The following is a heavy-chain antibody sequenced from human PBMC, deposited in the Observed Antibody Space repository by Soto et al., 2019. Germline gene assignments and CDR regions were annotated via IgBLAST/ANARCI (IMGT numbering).Heavy chain of an antibody. CDR1: GDSIISSDFY. CDR3: ARHSLALRKNNWFDP. D-gene: IGHD3-3*02. V-gene: IGHV4-39*01. CDR2: IFYLGSS. J-gene: IGHJ5*02. Sequence: SETLSLTCTVSGDSIISSDFYWGWVRQPPGKGLEWIGSIFYLGSSYYNPSLKSRVTMSVDTSKSQFSLRLRSVTAADTALYFCARHSLALRKNNWFDPWGQGIMVTVSS.